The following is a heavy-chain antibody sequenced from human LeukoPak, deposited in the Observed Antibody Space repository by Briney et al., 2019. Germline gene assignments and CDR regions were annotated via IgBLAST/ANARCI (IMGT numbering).Heavy chain of an antibody. CDR2: INHSGST. V-gene: IGHV4-34*01. CDR3: ARGGFGYQLLSPFDY. Sequence: SEALSLTCAVYGGSFSGYYWSWVRQPPGKGLEWIGEINHSGSTNYNPSLKSRVTISVDTSKNQFSPKLSSVTAADTAVYYCARGGFGYQLLSPFDYWGQGTLVTVSS. J-gene: IGHJ4*02. D-gene: IGHD2-2*01. CDR1: GGSFSGYY.